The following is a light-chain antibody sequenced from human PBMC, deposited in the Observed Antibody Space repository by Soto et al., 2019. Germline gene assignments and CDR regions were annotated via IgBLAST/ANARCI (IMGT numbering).Light chain of an antibody. CDR1: SSDVGGYNY. J-gene: IGLJ3*02. CDR2: DVS. Sequence: QSVLTQPRSVSGSPGQSVTISCTGTSSDVGGYNYVSWYQQHPGKAPKLMIYDVSKRPSGVPDRFSGSKSGNKASLTISGLQAEDEAGYYCCSYAGSSFWVFGGGTKLTVL. V-gene: IGLV2-11*01. CDR3: CSYAGSSFWV.